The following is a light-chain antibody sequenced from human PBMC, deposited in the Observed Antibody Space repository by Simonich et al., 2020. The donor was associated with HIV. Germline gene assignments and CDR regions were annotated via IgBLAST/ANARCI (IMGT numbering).Light chain of an antibody. CDR1: KWGDND. CDR3: QSYDSSLSGDVI. CDR2: EDS. J-gene: IGLJ2*01. Sequence: ELTQPPPVYVSPGQIASITCSGEKWGDNDACWDQQKPGQSPVLVIYEDSKLHSGVPDRFSGSKSGTSSSLAITGLQVEDEADYYCQSYDSSLSGDVIFGGGTKLTVL. V-gene: IGLV3-1*01.